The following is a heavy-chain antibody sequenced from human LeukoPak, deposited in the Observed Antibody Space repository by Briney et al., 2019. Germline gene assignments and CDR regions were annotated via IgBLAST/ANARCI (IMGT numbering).Heavy chain of an antibody. V-gene: IGHV3-7*01. D-gene: IGHD1-26*01. Sequence: GGSLRLSCAASGFTFSSYWMSWVRQAPGKGLEWVANIKQDGSEKYYVDSVKGRFTISRDNAKNSPYLQMNSLRAEDTAVYYCARDGGRGVFDYWGQGTLVTVSS. CDR1: GFTFSSYW. CDR2: IKQDGSEK. J-gene: IGHJ4*02. CDR3: ARDGGRGVFDY.